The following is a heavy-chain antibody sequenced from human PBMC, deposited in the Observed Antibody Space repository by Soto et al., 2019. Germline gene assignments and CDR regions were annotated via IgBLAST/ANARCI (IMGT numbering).Heavy chain of an antibody. V-gene: IGHV3-21*04. CDR3: ARHYLGAFDY. J-gene: IGHJ4*02. CDR2: ISSSSSYI. Sequence: GGSLRLSCAASGFTFSSYSMNWVRQAPGKGLEWVSSISSSSSYIYYADSVKGRFTISRDNAKNSLYLQMNSLKASDTAIYFCARHYLGAFDYWGQGTLVTVSS. D-gene: IGHD3-16*01. CDR1: GFTFSSYS.